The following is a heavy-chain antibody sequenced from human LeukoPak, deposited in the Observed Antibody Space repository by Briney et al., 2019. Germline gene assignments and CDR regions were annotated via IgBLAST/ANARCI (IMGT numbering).Heavy chain of an antibody. J-gene: IGHJ4*02. V-gene: IGHV3-30*18. CDR1: VFTLRQFD. CDR3: AKPTLVRGLIAYSFDY. Sequence: GGSLRLSCAASVFTLRQFDMHWVRQAPGKGLEWVTVISYDGSNKYFADSVKGRFTISRDNSKNTLYLQMNSLRAEDMAVYYCAKPTLVRGLIAYSFDYWGQGTLVTVSS. D-gene: IGHD3-10*01. CDR2: ISYDGSNK.